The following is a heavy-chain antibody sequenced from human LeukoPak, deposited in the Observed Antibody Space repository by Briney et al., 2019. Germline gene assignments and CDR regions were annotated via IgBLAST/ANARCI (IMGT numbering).Heavy chain of an antibody. D-gene: IGHD1-26*01. CDR2: IIPIFGTA. V-gene: IGHV1-69*06. CDR3: ARGHGFAIVGARYYYYYMDV. Sequence: ASVKVSCKASGGTFSSYAISWVRQAPGEGLEWMGGIIPIFGTANYAQKFQGRVTITADKSTSTAYMELSSLRSEDTAVYYCARGHGFAIVGARYYYYYMDVWGKGTTVTVSS. J-gene: IGHJ6*03. CDR1: GGTFSSYA.